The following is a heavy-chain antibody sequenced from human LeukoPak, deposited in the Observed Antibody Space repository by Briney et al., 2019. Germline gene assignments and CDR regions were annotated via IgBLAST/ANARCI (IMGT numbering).Heavy chain of an antibody. J-gene: IGHJ4*02. D-gene: IGHD3-10*01. CDR3: ARAPNVLLWFGELLTYYFDY. CDR2: IYYSGST. Sequence: SETLSLTCTVSGGSISSSSYYWGWIRQPPGKGLEWIGSIYYSGSTYYNPSLKSRVTISVDTSKNQFSLKLSSVTAADTAVYYCARAPNVLLWFGELLTYYFDYWGQGTLVTVSS. CDR1: GGSISSSSYY. V-gene: IGHV4-39*07.